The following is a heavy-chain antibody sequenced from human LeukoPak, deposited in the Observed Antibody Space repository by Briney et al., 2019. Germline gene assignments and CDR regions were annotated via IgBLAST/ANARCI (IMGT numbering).Heavy chain of an antibody. CDR1: GGSISSSSYY. Sequence: PSETLSLTCTVSGGSISSSSYYWGWIRQPPGKGLEWIGSIYYSGSTYYNPSLKSRVTISVDTSKNQFSLKLSSVTAADTAVYYCARVSYCSGGSCYSTRPFDYWGQGTLVTVSS. D-gene: IGHD2-15*01. V-gene: IGHV4-39*07. CDR2: IYYSGST. CDR3: ARVSYCSGGSCYSTRPFDY. J-gene: IGHJ4*02.